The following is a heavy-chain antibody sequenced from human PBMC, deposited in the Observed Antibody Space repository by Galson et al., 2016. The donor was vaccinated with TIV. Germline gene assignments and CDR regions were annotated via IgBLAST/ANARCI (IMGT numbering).Heavy chain of an antibody. CDR1: GFTSSRFW. J-gene: IGHJ4*02. Sequence: SCAASGFTSSRFWMTWVRQTSLRGLEWVANINQDGSEKHYVDSVKGRFTISRDNAKNSLYLQVNSLRVEDTAVYFCARALGYAEDIWGQGTLVTVSS. D-gene: IGHD5-12*01. V-gene: IGHV3-7*01. CDR2: INQDGSEK. CDR3: ARALGYAEDI.